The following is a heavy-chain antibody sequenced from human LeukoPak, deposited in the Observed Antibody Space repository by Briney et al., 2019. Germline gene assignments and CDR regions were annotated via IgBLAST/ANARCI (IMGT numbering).Heavy chain of an antibody. Sequence: PSETLSLTCTVSGGSISSSGYYWGWIRQPPGKGLEWIGEINHSGSTNYNPSLKSRVTISVDTSKNQFSLKLSSVTAADTAVYYCARVRGYCSGGSCYRINAFDIWGQGTMVTVSS. CDR2: INHSGST. V-gene: IGHV4-39*07. CDR3: ARVRGYCSGGSCYRINAFDI. J-gene: IGHJ3*02. CDR1: GGSISSSGYY. D-gene: IGHD2-15*01.